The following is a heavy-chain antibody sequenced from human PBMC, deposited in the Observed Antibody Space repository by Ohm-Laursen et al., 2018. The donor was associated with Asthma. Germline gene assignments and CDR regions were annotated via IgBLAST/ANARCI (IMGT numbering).Heavy chain of an antibody. V-gene: IGHV1-2*06. D-gene: IGHD6-13*01. CDR2: INPNSGGT. J-gene: IGHJ5*02. Sequence: GASVKVSCKASGYTFTGYYMHWVRQAPGQGLEWMGRINPNSGGTNYAQKFQGRVTMTGDTSISTAYMELSRLRSDDTAVYYCARVSHSSSWTDHNWFDPWGQGTLVTVSS. CDR1: GYTFTGYY. CDR3: ARVSHSSSWTDHNWFDP.